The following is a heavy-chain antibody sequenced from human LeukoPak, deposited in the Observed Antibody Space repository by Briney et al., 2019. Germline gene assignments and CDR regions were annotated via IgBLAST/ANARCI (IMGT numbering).Heavy chain of an antibody. V-gene: IGHV4-34*01. CDR2: INHSGST. CDR1: GGSFSGYY. CDR3: ARVQDDSLP. D-gene: IGHD3-3*01. J-gene: IGHJ5*02. Sequence: SETLSLTWAVYGGSFSGYYWTWIRQPPGKGLEWIGEINHSGSTNYNPSLKSRVTISVDTSKNQFSLKVSSVTAADTAVYYCARVQDDSLPWGQGTLVTVSS.